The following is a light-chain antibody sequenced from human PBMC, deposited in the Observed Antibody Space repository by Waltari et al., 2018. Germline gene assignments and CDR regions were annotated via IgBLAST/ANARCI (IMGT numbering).Light chain of an antibody. V-gene: IGLV3-21*03. CDR2: DDS. CDR1: NIGSKR. CDR3: QVWDSSSDHYV. J-gene: IGLJ1*01. Sequence: SYVLTQPPSVSVAPGKTARITCGGNNIGSKRVHWYQQKPGQAPVLVVYDDSDRPLGIHERFSGSNSGNTATLTISRVEAGDEADYYCQVWDSSSDHYVFGTGTKVTVL.